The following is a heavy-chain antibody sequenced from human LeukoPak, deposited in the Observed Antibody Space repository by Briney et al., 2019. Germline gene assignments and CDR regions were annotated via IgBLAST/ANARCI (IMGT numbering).Heavy chain of an antibody. Sequence: GASVKVSCKASGYTFTSYGISWVRQARGQGLEWMGWINPNSGGTDYAQKFQGRVTMTRDTSISTAYMELSRLRSDDTAVYYCVREGSGYDYWGQGTLVTVSS. CDR1: GYTFTSYG. V-gene: IGHV1-2*02. D-gene: IGHD5-12*01. CDR2: INPNSGGT. CDR3: VREGSGYDY. J-gene: IGHJ4*02.